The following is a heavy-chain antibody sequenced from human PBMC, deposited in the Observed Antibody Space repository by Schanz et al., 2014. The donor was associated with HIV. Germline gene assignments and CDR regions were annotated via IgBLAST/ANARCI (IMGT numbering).Heavy chain of an antibody. CDR2: FYDSGST. CDR3: ARVIGGSGSYWPFDY. CDR1: GGSISSSSYS. J-gene: IGHJ4*02. Sequence: QVQLQESGPGLVKPSETLSLTCTVSGGSISSSSYSWGWIRQAPGKGLEWIGYFYDSGSTNYNPSLKSRVTISGDTSKNQFYLKLRSVTATDTAVYYCARVIGGSGSYWPFDYWGQGALVTVSS. D-gene: IGHD3-10*01. V-gene: IGHV4-61*01.